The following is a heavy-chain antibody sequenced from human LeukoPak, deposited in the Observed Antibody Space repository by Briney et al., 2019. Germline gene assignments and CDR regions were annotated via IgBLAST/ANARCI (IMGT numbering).Heavy chain of an antibody. J-gene: IGHJ4*02. CDR2: IKSKTDGGAT. V-gene: IGHV3-15*01. Sequence: GGSLRLSCAASGFTFSKAWMSWVRQAPGKGLDLVGRIKSKTDGGATSYAAAVEGRFTISRDDSKNTLYLQMNSLRAEDTAVYYCARDGFTRGVPRYFFDNWAREPWSPSPQ. CDR1: GFTFSKAW. D-gene: IGHD3-10*01. CDR3: ARDGFTRGVPRYFFDN.